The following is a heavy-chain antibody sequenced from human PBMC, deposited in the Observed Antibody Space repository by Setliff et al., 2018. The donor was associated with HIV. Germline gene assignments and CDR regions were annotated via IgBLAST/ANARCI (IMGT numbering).Heavy chain of an antibody. CDR3: ARAPPFSY. V-gene: IGHV4-39*07. CDR2: VSYRGATMYT. CDR1: GGSSIANTYA. Sequence: SETLSLTWSVSGGSSIANTYASNWIRQSPGKGLQYIGDVSYRGATMYTNYNPSLESRVTVSEDTSRHQFSLKLTSVTADDTGIYYCARAPPFSYCGQRLLVTVSS. J-gene: IGHJ4*02.